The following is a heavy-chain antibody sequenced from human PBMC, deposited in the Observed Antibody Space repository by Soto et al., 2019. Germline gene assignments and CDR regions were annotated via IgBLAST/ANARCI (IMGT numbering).Heavy chain of an antibody. D-gene: IGHD3-22*01. CDR3: GKMNYYHTSGYPFDY. J-gene: IGHJ4*02. CDR1: GGSISSYY. Sequence: PSETLSLTCTVSGGSISSYYWSWIRQPPGKGLEWIGYVYFRGTTNYNPSLKSRVTMSADTSKNQFSLKLNSVTDADTAVYYCGKMNYYHTSGYPFDYWGQERRVTVSS. V-gene: IGHV4-59*01. CDR2: VYFRGTT.